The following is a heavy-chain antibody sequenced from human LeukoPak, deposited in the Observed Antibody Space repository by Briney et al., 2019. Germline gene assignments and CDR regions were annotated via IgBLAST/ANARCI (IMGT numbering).Heavy chain of an antibody. CDR1: GGSISSSNW. CDR2: IYHSGST. V-gene: IGHV4-4*02. J-gene: IGHJ4*02. CDR3: ARGRPNYDILTGCVGY. D-gene: IGHD3-9*01. Sequence: SETLSLTCAVSGGSISSSNWWSWVRQPPGKGLEWIGEIYHSGSTNYNPSLKSRVTISVDKSKNQFSLKLSSVTAADTAVYYCARGRPNYDILTGCVGYWGQGTLVTVSS.